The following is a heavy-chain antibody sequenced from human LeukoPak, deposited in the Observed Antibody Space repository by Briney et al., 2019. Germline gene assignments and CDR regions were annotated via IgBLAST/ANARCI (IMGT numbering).Heavy chain of an antibody. CDR1: GGSISSYY. Sequence: SETLSLTCTVYGGSISSYYWSWIRQPPGKGLEWIGYIYYSGSTNYNPSLKSRVTISVDTSKNQFSLKLSSATAADTAVYYCARGLRDQYYYDSSGYYYFDYWGQGTLVTVSS. CDR3: ARGLRDQYYYDSSGYYYFDY. V-gene: IGHV4-59*01. J-gene: IGHJ4*02. CDR2: IYYSGST. D-gene: IGHD3-22*01.